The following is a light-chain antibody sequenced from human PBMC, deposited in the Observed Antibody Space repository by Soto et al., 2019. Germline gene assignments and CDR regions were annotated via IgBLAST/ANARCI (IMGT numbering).Light chain of an antibody. V-gene: IGKV3-15*01. CDR3: QQYNKWPPLT. J-gene: IGKJ4*01. CDR1: QSVRTD. CDR2: AAS. Sequence: EIVMTQSPATLSVSPGERATLSCRASQSVRTDLAWYQQKPGQPPRLLIYAASTRATGVPARFSGSGSGTEFTLTISSLHSEDFGVYYCQQYNKWPPLTFGGGTKVEIK.